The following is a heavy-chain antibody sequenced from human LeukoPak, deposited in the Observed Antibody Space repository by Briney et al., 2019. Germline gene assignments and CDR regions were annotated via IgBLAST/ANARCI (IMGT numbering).Heavy chain of an antibody. D-gene: IGHD3-10*02. CDR2: IKQDGSEK. J-gene: IGHJ6*04. V-gene: IGHV3-7*01. Sequence: GGSLRLSCAGSGFIFSSYWMSWVRQAPGKGLEWVANIKQDGSEKYYVDSVKGRFTISRDNAKNSLYLQMNSLRAEDTAVYYCAELGITMIGGVWGKGTTVTISS. CDR1: GFIFSSYW. CDR3: AELGITMIGGV.